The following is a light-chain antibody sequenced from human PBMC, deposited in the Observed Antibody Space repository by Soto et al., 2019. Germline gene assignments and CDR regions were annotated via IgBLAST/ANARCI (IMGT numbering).Light chain of an antibody. Sequence: EIVLTQSPATLSLSPGEIATLSFRASQSISSYLAWYQQKPGQAPRLLIYDASNRATGIPARFSGSGSGTDFTLTISRLEPEDFAVYYCQQYGSSPPDFGGGTKVDIK. J-gene: IGKJ4*01. CDR3: QQYGSSPPD. CDR2: DAS. CDR1: QSISSY. V-gene: IGKV3-20*01.